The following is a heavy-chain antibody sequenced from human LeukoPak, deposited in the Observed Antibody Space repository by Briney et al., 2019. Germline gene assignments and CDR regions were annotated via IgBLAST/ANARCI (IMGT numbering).Heavy chain of an antibody. CDR1: GYSISSGYY. CDR2: IYHSGST. D-gene: IGHD2-21*02. CDR3: ARVSAYCGGDCYYYFDY. J-gene: IGHJ4*02. V-gene: IGHV4-38-2*02. Sequence: SETLSLTCTVSGYSISSGYYWGWIRQPPGKGLEWIGSIYHSGSTYYNPSLKSRATISVDTSKNQFSLKLSSVTAADMAVYYCARVSAYCGGDCYYYFDYWGQGTLVTVSS.